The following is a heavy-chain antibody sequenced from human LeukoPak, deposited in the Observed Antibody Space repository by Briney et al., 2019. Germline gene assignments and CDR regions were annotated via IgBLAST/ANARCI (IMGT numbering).Heavy chain of an antibody. CDR2: ISAFNGNT. CDR3: ARVSLFYDSSGFDY. J-gene: IGHJ4*02. D-gene: IGHD3-22*01. CDR1: GYTFTSYG. V-gene: IGHV1-18*01. Sequence: ASVKVSCKASGYTFTSYGISWVRQAPRQGLEWMGWISAFNGNTNYAQKLQGRVTMTTDTSTSTAYMELRSLRSDDTAVYYCARVSLFYDSSGFDYWGQGTLVTVSS.